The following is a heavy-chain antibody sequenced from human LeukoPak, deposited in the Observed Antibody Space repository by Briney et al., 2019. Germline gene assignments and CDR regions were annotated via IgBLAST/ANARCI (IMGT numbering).Heavy chain of an antibody. V-gene: IGHV4-34*01. CDR3: ARREQLVPFDY. J-gene: IGHJ4*02. D-gene: IGHD6-13*01. Sequence: KPSETLSLTCAVYGGSFSGYYWSWIRQPPGKGLEWIGEINHSGSTNYNPSLKSRVTISVDTSKNQFSLKLSSVTAADTAVYYCARREQLVPFDYWGQGTLVTVSS. CDR1: GGSFSGYY. CDR2: INHSGST.